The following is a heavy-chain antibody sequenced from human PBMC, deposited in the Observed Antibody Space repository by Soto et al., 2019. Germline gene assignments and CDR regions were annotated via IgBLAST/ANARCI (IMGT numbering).Heavy chain of an antibody. D-gene: IGHD4-17*01. CDR2: INHSGST. J-gene: IGHJ6*02. Sequence: SEILSLTCAVYGGSFSGYYWSWIRQPPGKGLEWIGEINHSGSTNYNPSLKSRVTISVDTSKNQFSLKLSSVTAADTAVYYCARATIGDYKDPVDGLRPYYYYGMDVWGQGTTVTVSS. V-gene: IGHV4-34*01. CDR3: ARATIGDYKDPVDGLRPYYYYGMDV. CDR1: GGSFSGYY.